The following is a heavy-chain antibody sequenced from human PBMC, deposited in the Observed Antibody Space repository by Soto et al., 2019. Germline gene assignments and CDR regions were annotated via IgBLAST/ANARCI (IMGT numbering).Heavy chain of an antibody. D-gene: IGHD2-2*01. CDR2: IKSDGTST. V-gene: IGHV3-74*01. CDR3: VRDRSTCKDY. J-gene: IGHJ4*02. Sequence: EVQLVESGGGLVQPGGSLRLSCAASGFTFSSYWMHWVRQVPGKRLVWVSRIKSDGTSTDYADSVKGRFTISRDTAKNRLYLQMNSLRVEDTAVYYCVRDRSTCKDYWGQGTLVTVSS. CDR1: GFTFSSYW.